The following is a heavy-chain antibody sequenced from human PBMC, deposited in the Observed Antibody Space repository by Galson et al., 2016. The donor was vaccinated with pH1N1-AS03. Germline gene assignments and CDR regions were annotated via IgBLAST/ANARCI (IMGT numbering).Heavy chain of an antibody. CDR3: ARDPRGPCTSTTCATAYDFGMDV. Sequence: SVKVSCKASGYTFTGFYVHWVRQAPGQGLEWMGWIDPNSGVTNYAQKFQAWVTMTRDTSSTTAYMEVSGLKSDDTAVYYCARDPRGPCTSTTCATAYDFGMDVWGQGTTVIVS. V-gene: IGHV1-2*04. J-gene: IGHJ6*02. D-gene: IGHD2/OR15-2a*01. CDR2: IDPNSGVT. CDR1: GYTFTGFY.